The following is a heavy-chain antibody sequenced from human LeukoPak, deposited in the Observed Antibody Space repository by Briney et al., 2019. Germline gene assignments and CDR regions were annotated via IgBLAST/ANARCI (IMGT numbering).Heavy chain of an antibody. J-gene: IGHJ4*02. CDR1: GFTFSSYE. CDR2: ISSSGSTI. CDR3: AKDSYYDYIRGSYRYTNKFDY. Sequence: PGGSLRLSCAASGFTFSSYEMNWVRQAPGKGLEWVSYISSSGSTIYYADSVKGRFTVSRDNSKNTLYLQMNSLRAEDTAVYYCAKDSYYDYIRGSYRYTNKFDYWGQGTLVTVSS. V-gene: IGHV3-48*03. D-gene: IGHD3-16*02.